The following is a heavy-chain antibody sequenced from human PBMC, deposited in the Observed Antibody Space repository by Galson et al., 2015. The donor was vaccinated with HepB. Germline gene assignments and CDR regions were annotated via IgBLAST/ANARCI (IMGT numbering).Heavy chain of an antibody. CDR1: GYTFTSYA. Sequence: SVKVSCKASGYTFTSYAMNWVRQAPGQGLEWMGWINTNTGNPTYAQGFTGRFVFSLDTSVSTAYLQISSLKAEDTAVYYCARDPPTYDFSEGSDGMDVWSQGTTVTVSS. CDR2: INTNTGNP. V-gene: IGHV7-4-1*02. D-gene: IGHD3-22*01. CDR3: ARDPPTYDFSEGSDGMDV. J-gene: IGHJ6*02.